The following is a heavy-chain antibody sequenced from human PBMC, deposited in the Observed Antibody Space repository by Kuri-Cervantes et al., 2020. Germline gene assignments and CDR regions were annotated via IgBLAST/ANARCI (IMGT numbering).Heavy chain of an antibody. D-gene: IGHD4-17*01. Sequence: GGSLRLSCKASGGTFSSYAISWVRQAPGQGLEWMGGIIPIFGTANYAQKFQGRVTITADESTSTAYMELSSLRSEDTAVYYCARDNGFGGDSDYWGQGTLVTVSS. V-gene: IGHV1-69*01. J-gene: IGHJ4*02. CDR2: IIPIFGTA. CDR1: GGTFSSYA. CDR3: ARDNGFGGDSDY.